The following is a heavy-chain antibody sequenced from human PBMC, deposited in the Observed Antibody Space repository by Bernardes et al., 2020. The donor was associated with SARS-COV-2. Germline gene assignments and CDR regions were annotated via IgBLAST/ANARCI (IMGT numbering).Heavy chain of an antibody. CDR3: AGRSGYCSSTSCSYYYYGMDV. CDR2: IYYSGST. Sequence: SETLSLTCTVSGGSVSSGSYYWSWIRQSPGKGLEWIGYIYYSGSTNYNPSLKSRVTISVDTSKNQFSLKLSSVTAADTAVYYCAGRSGYCSSTSCSYYYYGMDVWGQGTTVTVSS. CDR1: GGSVSSGSYY. D-gene: IGHD2-2*01. V-gene: IGHV4-61*01. J-gene: IGHJ6*02.